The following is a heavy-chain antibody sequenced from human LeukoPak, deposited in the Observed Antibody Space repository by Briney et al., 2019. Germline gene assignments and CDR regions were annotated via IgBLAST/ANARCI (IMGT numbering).Heavy chain of an antibody. V-gene: IGHV3-15*01. CDR2: IKSKTDGGTT. CDR3: ARDLRGGSGSYAGGYFDY. CDR1: GFTFSNAW. Sequence: GGSLRLSCAASGFTFSNAWMSWVRQAPGKGLEWVGRIKSKTDGGTTDYAAPVKGRFTISRDNSKNTLYLQMNSLRAEDTAVYYCARDLRGGSGSYAGGYFDYWGQGTLVTVSS. D-gene: IGHD3-10*01. J-gene: IGHJ4*02.